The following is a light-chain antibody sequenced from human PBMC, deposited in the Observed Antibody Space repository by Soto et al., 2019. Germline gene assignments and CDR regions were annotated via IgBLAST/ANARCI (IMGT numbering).Light chain of an antibody. CDR2: VAF. Sequence: DIQMTQSPSPLSASVGDTVTMTCRASQSIALSVNWYQQKPGKAPKLLIYVAFTLESGVPSRFSGSGSGTEFTLTIRSLQPEDFATYYCQQSFRSPITFGQGTRLEI. CDR1: QSIALS. V-gene: IGKV1-39*01. J-gene: IGKJ5*01. CDR3: QQSFRSPIT.